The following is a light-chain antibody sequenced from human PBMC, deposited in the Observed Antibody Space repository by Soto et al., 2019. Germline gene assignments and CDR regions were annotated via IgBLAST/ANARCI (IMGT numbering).Light chain of an antibody. V-gene: IGKV3-11*01. Sequence: EVVLKQSPATLSLSPGERATLSCRASQSVSTYLAWYQQKPGQAPRLLIYDASNRATGIPARFSGSGSGTDFTLTISSLEPEDFSVYYCQQRYNWPWTFGQRSKV. CDR1: QSVSTY. CDR2: DAS. CDR3: QQRYNWPWT. J-gene: IGKJ1*01.